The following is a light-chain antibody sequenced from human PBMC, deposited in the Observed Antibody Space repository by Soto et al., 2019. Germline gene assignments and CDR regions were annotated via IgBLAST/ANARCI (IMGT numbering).Light chain of an antibody. CDR1: QSVSSY. V-gene: IGKV3-11*01. CDR3: QQRSNWPPYT. Sequence: EIVLTQSPATLSSSPGERATLSCRASQSVSSYLAWYQQKSGQAPRLLIYDASNRATGIPARFSGSGSGTDFTLTISSLEPEDCAVYYCQQRSNWPPYTFGQGTKLEIE. CDR2: DAS. J-gene: IGKJ2*01.